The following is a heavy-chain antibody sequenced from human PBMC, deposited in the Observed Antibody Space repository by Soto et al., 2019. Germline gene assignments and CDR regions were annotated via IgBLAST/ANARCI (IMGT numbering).Heavy chain of an antibody. D-gene: IGHD6-13*01. CDR3: ARPKGSWVEALDI. CDR1: GLTFSSYG. Sequence: QVQLVESGGGVVQPGRSLRLSCAASGLTFSSYGMHWVRQAPGKGLEWVAVIWYDGINKYYADSVKGRFTISRDNSKNTVYLQMNSLRVEDTAVYYCARPKGSWVEALDIWGQGTIVSVSS. CDR2: IWYDGINK. J-gene: IGHJ3*02. V-gene: IGHV3-33*01.